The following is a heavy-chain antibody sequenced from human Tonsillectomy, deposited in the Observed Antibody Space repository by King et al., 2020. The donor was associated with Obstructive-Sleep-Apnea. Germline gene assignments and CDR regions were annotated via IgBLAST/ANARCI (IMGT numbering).Heavy chain of an antibody. D-gene: IGHD2-15*01. CDR3: AKDEADMEGLAGVFDY. CDR1: GVSVSTITYY. J-gene: IGHJ4*02. Sequence: QLQESGPGLVKPSETLSLTCTVSGVSVSTITYYWAWIRQPPGKGLEGIGRIYYSGTTYYNPSLQRRVTISVDTSKNQFSLKLSSLTAADMAVYYCAKDEADMEGLAGVFDYWGQGALVTVSS. CDR2: IYYSGTT. V-gene: IGHV4-39*07.